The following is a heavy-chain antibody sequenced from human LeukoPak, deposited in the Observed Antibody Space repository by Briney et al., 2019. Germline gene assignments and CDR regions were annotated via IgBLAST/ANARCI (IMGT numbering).Heavy chain of an antibody. CDR1: GYTFTGYY. V-gene: IGHV1-2*02. CDR3: AREGLVVAATGYFDY. Sequence: ASVKVSCKASGYTFTGYYMHWVRQAPGQGLEWMGWINPNSGGTNYAQKFQGRVTMTRDTSTSTVYTELSSLRSEDTAVYYCAREGLVVAATGYFDYWGQGTLVTVSS. D-gene: IGHD2-15*01. J-gene: IGHJ4*02. CDR2: INPNSGGT.